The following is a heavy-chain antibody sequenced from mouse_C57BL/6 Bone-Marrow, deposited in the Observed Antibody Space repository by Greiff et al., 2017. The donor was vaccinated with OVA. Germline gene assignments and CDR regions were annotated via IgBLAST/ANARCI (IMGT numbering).Heavy chain of an antibody. V-gene: IGHV7-3*01. J-gene: IGHJ2*01. CDR2: IRNKPNGSTT. D-gene: IGHD1-1*01. CDR3: ARYKGRVAVDYFEY. CDR1: GFTFTNYY. Sequence: EVKLVESGGGLVQPGDSLSLSCAASGFTFTNYYMSWVRQPPGKALEWLAFIRNKPNGSTTEYSASVQGRFTISRDNSQSILSLQMKALRAEDSATYYCARYKGRVAVDYFEYGGQGTALTVSS.